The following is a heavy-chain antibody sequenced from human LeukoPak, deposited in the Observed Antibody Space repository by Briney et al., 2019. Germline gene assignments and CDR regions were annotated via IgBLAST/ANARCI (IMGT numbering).Heavy chain of an antibody. J-gene: IGHJ3*02. CDR3: ARDTDYYNSRGAFDI. D-gene: IGHD3-22*01. V-gene: IGHV1-69*04. CDR1: GGTFSSYA. Sequence: GASVMVSCKASGGTFSSYAINWVRQAPGQGLEWLGRIIHLGVVKYAEKFQGRVTINADKSTSTAYMELSSLRSDDTAVYYCARDTDYYNSRGAFDIWGQGTMVTVSS. CDR2: IIHLGVV.